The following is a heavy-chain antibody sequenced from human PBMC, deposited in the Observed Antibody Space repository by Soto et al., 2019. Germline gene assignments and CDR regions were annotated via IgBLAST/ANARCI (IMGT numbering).Heavy chain of an antibody. J-gene: IGHJ6*02. D-gene: IGHD3-3*01. CDR3: ARGSLRFLTHQDYYYGMDV. V-gene: IGHV1-8*01. Sequence: QVPLVQSGAEVKKPGASVKVSCKASGYTFTSYDINWVRQATGQGLEWMGWMNPNSGNTGYAQKFQGRVTMTRNTSISTAYMELSSLRSEDTAVYYCARGSLRFLTHQDYYYGMDVWGQGTTVTVSS. CDR1: GYTFTSYD. CDR2: MNPNSGNT.